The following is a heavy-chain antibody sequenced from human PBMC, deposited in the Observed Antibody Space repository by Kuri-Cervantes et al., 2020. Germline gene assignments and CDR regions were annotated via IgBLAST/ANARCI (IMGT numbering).Heavy chain of an antibody. D-gene: IGHD1-1*01. J-gene: IGHJ4*02. CDR3: TRHEGNASPLFDY. V-gene: IGHV1-18*01. Sequence: ASVQVSCKASGYTYCSYVITWVRQARGQGLEGMGWISADNGITNYAQKLQDRVTVTTDTSTRTAYMARRSLRSDDTAVYYCTRHEGNASPLFDYWGQGTLVTVSS. CDR1: GYTYCSYV. CDR2: ISADNGIT.